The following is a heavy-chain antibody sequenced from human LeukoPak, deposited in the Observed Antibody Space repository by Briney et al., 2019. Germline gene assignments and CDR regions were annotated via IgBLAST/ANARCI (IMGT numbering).Heavy chain of an antibody. D-gene: IGHD3-10*01. V-gene: IGHV3-66*01. CDR1: GFTVSSNY. J-gene: IGHJ6*02. CDR3: ARDLWFGPGMDV. CDR2: IYSGGST. Sequence: GGSLRLSCAASGFTVSSNYMSWVRQAPGKGLEWVSVIYSGGSTYYADSVKGRFTISRDNSKNTLYLQMNSLRAEDTAVYYCARDLWFGPGMDVWGQGTTVTVSS.